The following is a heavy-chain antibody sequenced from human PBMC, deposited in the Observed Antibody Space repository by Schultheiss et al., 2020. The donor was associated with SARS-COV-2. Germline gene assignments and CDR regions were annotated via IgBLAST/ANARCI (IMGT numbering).Heavy chain of an antibody. CDR3: ARDKGIAARVDAFDI. CDR1: GFTVSSNY. J-gene: IGHJ3*02. Sequence: GGSLRLSCAASGFTVSSNYMSWIRQAPGKGLQWVAVISYDGTNIFYADSVKGRFTISRDNSKNTLYLQMNSLRAEDTAVYYCARDKGIAARVDAFDIWGQGTMVTVSS. CDR2: ISYDGTNI. D-gene: IGHD6-6*01. V-gene: IGHV3-30-3*01.